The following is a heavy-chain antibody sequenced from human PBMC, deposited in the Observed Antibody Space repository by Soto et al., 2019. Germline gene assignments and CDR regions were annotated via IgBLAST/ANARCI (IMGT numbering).Heavy chain of an antibody. CDR2: ISGSGGST. CDR3: AKEGYDYIWGSYPYAYYFDY. Sequence: GGSLRLSCAASGFTFSSYAMSWVRQAPGKGLEWVSAISGSGGSTYYADSVKGRFTISRDNSKNTLYLQMNSLRAEDTAVYYCAKEGYDYIWGSYPYAYYFDYWGQGTLVTVSS. CDR1: GFTFSSYA. J-gene: IGHJ4*02. D-gene: IGHD3-16*01. V-gene: IGHV3-23*01.